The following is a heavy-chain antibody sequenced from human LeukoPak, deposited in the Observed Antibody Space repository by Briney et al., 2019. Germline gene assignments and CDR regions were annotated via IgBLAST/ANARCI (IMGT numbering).Heavy chain of an antibody. Sequence: SVKVSCKASGGTFSSYAISWVRQAPGQGLEWMGGIIPIFGTANYAQKFQGRVTITADKSTSTAYMELSSLRSEDTAVYYCAKRIQSAMATGYWGQGTLVTVSS. CDR1: GGTFSSYA. J-gene: IGHJ4*02. V-gene: IGHV1-69*06. CDR3: AKRIQSAMATGY. CDR2: IIPIFGTA. D-gene: IGHD5-18*01.